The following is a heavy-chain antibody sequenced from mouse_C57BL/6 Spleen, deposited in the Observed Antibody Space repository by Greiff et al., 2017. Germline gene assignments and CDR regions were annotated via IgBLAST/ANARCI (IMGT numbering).Heavy chain of an antibody. CDR3: ARSPYGSSPWFAY. D-gene: IGHD1-1*01. CDR1: GYAFTNYL. CDR2: INPGSGGT. Sequence: LVESGAELVRPGTSVKVSCKASGYAFTNYLIEWVKQRPGQGLEWIGVINPGSGGTNYNEKFKGKATLTAYKSSSTAYMQLSSLTSEDSAVYFCARSPYGSSPWFAYWGQGTLVTVSA. V-gene: IGHV1-54*01. J-gene: IGHJ3*01.